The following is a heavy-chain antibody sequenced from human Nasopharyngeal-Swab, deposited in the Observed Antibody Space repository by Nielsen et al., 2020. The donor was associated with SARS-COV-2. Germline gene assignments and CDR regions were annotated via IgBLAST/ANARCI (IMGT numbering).Heavy chain of an antibody. CDR3: ARDRTDYCTNGVCYPASYYYGMDV. CDR1: GFTVSSNY. Sequence: GESLKISCAASGFTVSSNYMSWVRQAPGKGLEWVSVIYSGGSTYYADSVKGRFTISRDNSKNTLYLQMNSLRAEDTAVYYCARDRTDYCTNGVCYPASYYYGMDVWSQGTTVTVSS. CDR2: IYSGGST. V-gene: IGHV3-66*01. J-gene: IGHJ6*02. D-gene: IGHD2-8*01.